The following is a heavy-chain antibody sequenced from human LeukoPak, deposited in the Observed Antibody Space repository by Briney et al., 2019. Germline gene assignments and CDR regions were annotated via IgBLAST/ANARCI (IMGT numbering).Heavy chain of an antibody. Sequence: PGGSLRLSCAASGFTFSSYSMNWVRQAPGKGLEWVSSISSSSSYIYYADSVKGRFTISRDNAKNSLYLQMNSLRAEDTAVYYCARGLRQLVRSWHYWGQGTLVTVSS. CDR1: GFTFSSYS. CDR3: ARGLRQLVRSWHY. CDR2: ISSSSSYI. J-gene: IGHJ4*02. D-gene: IGHD6-6*01. V-gene: IGHV3-21*01.